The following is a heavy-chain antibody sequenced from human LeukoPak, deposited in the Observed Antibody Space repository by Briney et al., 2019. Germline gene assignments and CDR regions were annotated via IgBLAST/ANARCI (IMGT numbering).Heavy chain of an antibody. CDR2: IIPIFGTA. V-gene: IGHV1-69*05. Sequence: ASVKVSCKASGGTFSSYAISWVRQAPGLRLEWMGGIIPIFGTANYAQKLQGRVTMTTDTSTSTAYMELRSLRSDDTAVYYCARVYDSSGYSAFDIWGQGTMVTVSS. CDR3: ARVYDSSGYSAFDI. CDR1: GGTFSSYA. J-gene: IGHJ3*02. D-gene: IGHD3-22*01.